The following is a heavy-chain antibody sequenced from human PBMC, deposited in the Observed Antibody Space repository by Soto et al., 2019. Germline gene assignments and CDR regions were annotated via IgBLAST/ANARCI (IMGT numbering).Heavy chain of an antibody. V-gene: IGHV1-18*04. CDR3: ARFSGGSYNTYYFYYGMDV. D-gene: IGHD2-15*01. CDR2: ISAYNGNT. CDR1: GYSFTSYG. Sequence: QVQLVQSGAEVKKPGASVKVSCKASGYSFTSYGISWVRHAPGQGLDWMGWISAYNGNTKYAQDVQGRVTMTTDTSTSTAYMELRSLRSDDTAMYYCARFSGGSYNTYYFYYGMDVGGQGTTVTVSS. J-gene: IGHJ6*02.